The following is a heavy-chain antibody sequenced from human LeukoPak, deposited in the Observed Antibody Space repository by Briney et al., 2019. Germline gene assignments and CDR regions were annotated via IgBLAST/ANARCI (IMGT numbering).Heavy chain of an antibody. D-gene: IGHD1-26*01. V-gene: IGHV1-2*02. CDR3: ARPALAATRPFDY. J-gene: IGHJ4*02. CDR2: INPNSGGT. Sequence: ASVKVSCKASGYTFTGYYMHWVRQAPGQGLEWMGWINPNSGGTNYAQKFQGRVTMTRDTSISTAYMELSRLRSDDTAVYYCARPALAATRPFDYWGQGTLVTVSS. CDR1: GYTFTGYY.